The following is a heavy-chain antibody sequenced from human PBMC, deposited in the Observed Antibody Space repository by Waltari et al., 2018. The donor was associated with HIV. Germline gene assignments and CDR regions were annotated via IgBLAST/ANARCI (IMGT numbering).Heavy chain of an antibody. Sequence: EVQLVESGGGLVQPGRSLRLSCAASGFTFDAPGLHWVRQAPGKGLEWVSGISWNRDYTGYADSVKGRFTISRDNAKNSLYLQMNSLRAEDTALYYCAKGSGGDWNYFGDFDYWGQGTLVTVSS. V-gene: IGHV3-9*01. J-gene: IGHJ4*02. D-gene: IGHD1-7*01. CDR2: ISWNRDYT. CDR3: AKGSGGDWNYFGDFDY. CDR1: GFTFDAPG.